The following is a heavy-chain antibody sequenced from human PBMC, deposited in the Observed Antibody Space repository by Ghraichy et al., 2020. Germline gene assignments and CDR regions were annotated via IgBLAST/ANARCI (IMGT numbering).Heavy chain of an antibody. CDR2: LYHSGST. CDR3: ARVEAIVAVSRGYYFDY. V-gene: IGHV4-38-2*01. Sequence: SETLSLTCAVSGYSISSGYYWGWIQQPPGKGLEWIGSLYHSGSTYYNPSLKSRVIISVDTSKNQFSLMLSSVTAADTGVYYCARVEAIVAVSRGYYFDYWGHGTLVTVSS. D-gene: IGHD5-12*01. CDR1: GYSISSGYY. J-gene: IGHJ4*01.